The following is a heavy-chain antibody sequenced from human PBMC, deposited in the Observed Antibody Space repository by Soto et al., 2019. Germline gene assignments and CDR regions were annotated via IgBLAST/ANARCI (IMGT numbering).Heavy chain of an antibody. V-gene: IGHV4-34*01. Sequence: SETLSLTWAVYGGSFSGYYWSWISQPPGKGLEWIGEINHSGSTNYNPSLKSRVTISVDTSKNQFSLKLSSVTAADTAVYYCAREECSSTSCYSDYWGQGTLVTVSS. J-gene: IGHJ4*02. D-gene: IGHD2-2*01. CDR2: INHSGST. CDR1: GGSFSGYY. CDR3: AREECSSTSCYSDY.